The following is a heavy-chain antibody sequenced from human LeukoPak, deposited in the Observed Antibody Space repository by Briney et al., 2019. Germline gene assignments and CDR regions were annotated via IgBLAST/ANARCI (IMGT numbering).Heavy chain of an antibody. CDR2: IYYSGST. D-gene: IGHD3-16*01. Sequence: PSETLSLTCTVSGGSINSYYWSWIRQSPGKGLEWIGYIYYSGSTDYNPSPKSRVTISVDTSKNQFSLKLSSVTAADTAIYYCARDPSTFYFDYWGPGTLVTVSS. J-gene: IGHJ4*02. CDR1: GGSINSYY. V-gene: IGHV4-59*01. CDR3: ARDPSTFYFDY.